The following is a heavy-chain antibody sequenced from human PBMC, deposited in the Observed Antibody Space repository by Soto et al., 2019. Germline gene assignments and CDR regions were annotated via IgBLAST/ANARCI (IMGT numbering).Heavy chain of an antibody. Sequence: ASVKVSCKASGYTFTSYGISWVRQAPGQRLEWMGWINAGNGNTKYSQKFQGRVTITRDTSASTAYMELSSLRSEDTAVYYCARGVPPWRAIRYDYYYYGMDVWGQGTTVTVSS. CDR1: GYTFTSYG. V-gene: IGHV1-3*01. D-gene: IGHD3-9*01. CDR3: ARGVPPWRAIRYDYYYYGMDV. J-gene: IGHJ6*02. CDR2: INAGNGNT.